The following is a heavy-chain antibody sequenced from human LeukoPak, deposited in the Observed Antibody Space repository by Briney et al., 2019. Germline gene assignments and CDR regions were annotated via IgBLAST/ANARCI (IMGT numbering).Heavy chain of an antibody. CDR3: ASTLKRDY. J-gene: IGHJ4*02. CDR1: GFSFSNYW. Sequence: GGSLRLSCAASGFSFSNYWMSWVRQAPGKGLEWVANIKQDGSETYYGDSVKGRFTISRGNAKNSLYLQMNSLRAEDTALYYCASTLKRDYWGQGTLVTVSS. V-gene: IGHV3-7*01. D-gene: IGHD4/OR15-4a*01. CDR2: IKQDGSET.